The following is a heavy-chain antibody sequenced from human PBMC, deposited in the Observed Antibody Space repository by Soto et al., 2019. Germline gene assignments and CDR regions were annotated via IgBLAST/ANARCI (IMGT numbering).Heavy chain of an antibody. V-gene: IGHV1-69*13. CDR1: GGTFSSYA. CDR3: ARDNRSDDYNWDPSFDN. CDR2: IIPIFGTA. D-gene: IGHD1-20*01. Sequence: SVKVSCKASGGTFSSYAISWVRQAPGQGLEWMGGIIPIFGTANYAQKFQGRVTITADESTSTAYMELSSLRSEDTAVYYCARDNRSDDYNWDPSFDNWGQXNMFTIAS. J-gene: IGHJ4*02.